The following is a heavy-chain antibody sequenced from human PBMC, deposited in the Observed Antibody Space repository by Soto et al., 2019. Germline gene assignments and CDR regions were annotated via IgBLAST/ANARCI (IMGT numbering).Heavy chain of an antibody. D-gene: IGHD5-18*01. Sequence: SVKVSCKASGGTFSSYAISWVRQAPGQGLEWMGGIIPIFGTANYAQKFQGRVTITADESTSTAYMELSSLRSEDTAVYYCARAVPRRKTSIQLWPRLDYWGQGTLVTVPQ. CDR2: IIPIFGTA. J-gene: IGHJ4*02. CDR3: ARAVPRRKTSIQLWPRLDY. V-gene: IGHV1-69*13. CDR1: GGTFSSYA.